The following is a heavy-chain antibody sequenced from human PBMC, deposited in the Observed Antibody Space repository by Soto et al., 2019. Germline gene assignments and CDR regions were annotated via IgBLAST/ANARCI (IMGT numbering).Heavy chain of an antibody. Sequence: PSETLALTCAVYGGSFCGYDGGWIRQPPGKGLEWIGEINHSGSTNYNPSLKSRVTISVDTSKNQFSLKLSSVTAADTAVYYCARVGYCSSTSCNYYYYYYYMDVWGKGTTVTVSS. CDR2: INHSGST. CDR1: GGSFCGYD. CDR3: ARVGYCSSTSCNYYYYYYYMDV. V-gene: IGHV4-34*01. J-gene: IGHJ6*03. D-gene: IGHD2-2*03.